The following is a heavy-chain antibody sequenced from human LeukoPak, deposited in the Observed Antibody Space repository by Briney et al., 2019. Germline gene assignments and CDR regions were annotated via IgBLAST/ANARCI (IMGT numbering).Heavy chain of an antibody. D-gene: IGHD3-10*01. J-gene: IGHJ6*02. CDR1: GDSISSYY. CDR2: IYYGGTT. CDR3: ARRPTFYGFDV. V-gene: IGHV4-39*01. Sequence: TSETLSLTCSVSGDSISSYYWGWIRQPPGKGLEWIGSIYYGGTTYYNPSLKSRVTISLDTSKKQFSLRVTSVTAADTAVYYCARRPTFYGFDVWGQGTTVTVSS.